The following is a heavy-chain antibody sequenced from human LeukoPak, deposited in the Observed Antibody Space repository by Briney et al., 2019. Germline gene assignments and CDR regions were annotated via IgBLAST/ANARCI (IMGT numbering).Heavy chain of an antibody. D-gene: IGHD3-22*01. J-gene: IGHJ5*02. CDR3: ARVRSHNYYDTWLDP. CDR2: ISSSGSTI. V-gene: IGHV3-48*03. Sequence: GGSLRLSCAASGFTFSSYEMNWVRQAPGKGLEWVSYISSSGSTIYYADSVKGRFTISRDNAKNSLYLQMNSLRAGDTAVYYCARVRSHNYYDTWLDPWGQGTLVTVSS. CDR1: GFTFSSYE.